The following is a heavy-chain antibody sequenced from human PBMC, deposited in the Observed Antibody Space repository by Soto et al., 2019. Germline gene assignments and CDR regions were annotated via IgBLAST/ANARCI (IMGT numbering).Heavy chain of an antibody. D-gene: IGHD6-13*01. V-gene: IGHV4-59*01. CDR1: GGSISSYY. CDR2: IYYSGST. CDR3: AREYSSSWYNWFDP. J-gene: IGHJ5*02. Sequence: KPSETLSLTCTVSGGSISSYYWSWIRQPPGKGLEWIGYIYYSGSTNYNPSLKSRVTISVDTSKNQFSLKLSSVTAADTAVYYCAREYSSSWYNWFDPWGQGTLVTVSS.